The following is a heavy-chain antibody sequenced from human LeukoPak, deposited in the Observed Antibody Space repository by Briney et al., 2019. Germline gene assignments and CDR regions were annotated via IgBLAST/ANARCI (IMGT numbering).Heavy chain of an antibody. J-gene: IGHJ5*02. V-gene: IGHV6-1*01. CDR2: TYYRSKWYN. D-gene: IGHD1-26*01. CDR3: ATARGLVGAPPGFDP. CDR1: GDSVSSNSAA. Sequence: SQTLSLTCAISGDSVSSNSAAWNWIRQSPSRGLEWLGRTYYRSKWYNDYAVSVKSRITINPDTSKNQFSLQLNSVTPEDTAVYYCATARGLVGAPPGFDPWGQGTLVTVSS.